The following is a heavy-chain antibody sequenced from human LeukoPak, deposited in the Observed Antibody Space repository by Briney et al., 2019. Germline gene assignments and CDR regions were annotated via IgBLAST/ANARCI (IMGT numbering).Heavy chain of an antibody. V-gene: IGHV1-18*01. CDR3: ARERSYGPRGYGMDV. Sequence: ASVKVSCKASGYSFTRYGISWVRQAPGQGLEWMGWISGYNGNTNYAQKLQGRVTMTTDTSTSTAYIELRSLRSDDTAVYYCARERSYGPRGYGMDVWGQGTTVTVSS. CDR2: ISGYNGNT. CDR1: GYSFTRYG. D-gene: IGHD5-18*01. J-gene: IGHJ6*02.